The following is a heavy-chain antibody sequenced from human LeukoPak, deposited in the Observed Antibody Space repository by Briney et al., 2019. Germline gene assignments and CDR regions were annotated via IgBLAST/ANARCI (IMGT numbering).Heavy chain of an antibody. J-gene: IGHJ4*02. D-gene: IGHD6-19*01. Sequence: GGSLRLSCAASGFTFSSYSMNWVRQAPGKGLEWVSSISGNSIYIYYADSVRGRFTISRDNAKNSLYLQMSSLRVADTAVYYCASFETVAAYPFDYWGQGTLVTVSS. CDR2: ISGNSIYI. CDR3: ASFETVAAYPFDY. V-gene: IGHV3-21*01. CDR1: GFTFSSYS.